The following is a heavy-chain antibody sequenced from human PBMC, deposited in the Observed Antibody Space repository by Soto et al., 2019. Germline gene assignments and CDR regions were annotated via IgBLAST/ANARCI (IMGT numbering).Heavy chain of an antibody. CDR3: ATGNSGYHLLQLDF. Sequence: QVHLVQSGAEVKKPGPSVKVSCKVYGYTLSELCIHWVRQAPGKGLEWMGTFDPAHGERSYSQNFQGRVTMTEDTSTDTGNMARTTRRSEDTAMYNCATGNSGYHLLQLDFWCQATVVTVYS. V-gene: IGHV1-24*01. D-gene: IGHD5-12*01. CDR2: FDPAHGER. CDR1: GYTLSELC. J-gene: IGHJ4*02.